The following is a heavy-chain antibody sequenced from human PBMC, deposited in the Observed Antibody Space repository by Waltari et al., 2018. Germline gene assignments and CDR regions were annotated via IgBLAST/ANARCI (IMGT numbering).Heavy chain of an antibody. CDR3: ARESAVAGAFDY. Sequence: QVQLQESGPGLVKPSQTLSLTCTVSGGSISSGSSYWSWTRQPAGKGLEWIGRIYTSGSTNYNPSLKSRVTISVDTSKNQFSLKLSSVTAADTAVYYCARESAVAGAFDYWGQGTLVTVSS. D-gene: IGHD6-19*01. CDR1: GGSISSGSSY. J-gene: IGHJ4*02. V-gene: IGHV4-61*02. CDR2: IYTSGST.